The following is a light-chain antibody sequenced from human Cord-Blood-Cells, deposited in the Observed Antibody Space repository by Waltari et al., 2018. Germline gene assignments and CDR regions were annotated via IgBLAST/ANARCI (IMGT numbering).Light chain of an antibody. CDR3: QAWDSSTAGGV. V-gene: IGLV3-1*01. CDR2: QDS. CDR1: KLGDKY. J-gene: IGLJ3*02. Sequence: SYELTQPPSVSVSPGQTASITCSGDKLGDKYACWYKQKPGQSPVLVIYQDSKRPSGIPERFSGSNSGNTATLTISGTQAMDEADYYCQAWDSSTAGGVFGGGTKLTVL.